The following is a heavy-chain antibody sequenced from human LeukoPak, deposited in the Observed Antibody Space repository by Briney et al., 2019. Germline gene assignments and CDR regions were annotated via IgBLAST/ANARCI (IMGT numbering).Heavy chain of an antibody. CDR3: ARVGGDDSSGYYYVV. V-gene: IGHV3-30*04. D-gene: IGHD3-22*01. CDR1: GFTFSSYA. J-gene: IGHJ4*02. Sequence: GGSLRLSCAASGFTFSSYAMHWVRQAPGKGLEWVAVISYDGSNKYYADSAKGRFTISRDNAKNTLYLQMNSLRAEDTAVYYCARVGGDDSSGYYYVVWGQGTLVTVSS. CDR2: ISYDGSNK.